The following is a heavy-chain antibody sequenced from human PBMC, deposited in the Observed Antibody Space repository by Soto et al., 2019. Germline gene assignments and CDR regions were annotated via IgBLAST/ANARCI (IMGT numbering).Heavy chain of an antibody. CDR1: GGSISSSSYY. CDR3: ARVAQSSSSSGMDV. CDR2: IYYSGST. V-gene: IGHV4-39*01. J-gene: IGHJ6*02. D-gene: IGHD6-6*01. Sequence: QLQLQESGPGLVKPSETLSLTCTVSGGSISSSSYYWGWIRQPPGKGLEWIGSIYYSGSTYYNPSLKSRVTISVDTSNNQFPLKLSSGTAADTAVYYCARVAQSSSSSGMDVWGQGTTVTVSS.